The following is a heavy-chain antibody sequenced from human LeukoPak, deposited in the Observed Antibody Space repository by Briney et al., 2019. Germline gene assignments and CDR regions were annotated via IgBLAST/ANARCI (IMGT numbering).Heavy chain of an antibody. CDR1: GGAISSYY. CDR2: IYYSGST. CDR3: ARVKETSRRHDAFDI. J-gene: IGHJ3*02. V-gene: IGHV4-59*12. Sequence: SETLSLTCTVPGGAISSYYWSWIRQPPGKGLEWIGYIYYSGSTNYKPSLKSRVTISVDTSKNQFSRKLTSVTAADTAVYYCARVKETSRRHDAFDIWGQGTMVTVSS.